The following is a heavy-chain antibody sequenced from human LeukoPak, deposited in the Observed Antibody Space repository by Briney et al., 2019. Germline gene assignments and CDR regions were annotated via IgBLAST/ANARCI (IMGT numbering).Heavy chain of an antibody. D-gene: IGHD3-9*01. J-gene: IGHJ3*02. CDR2: IRYDGSNK. V-gene: IGHV3-30*02. CDR1: GFIFNSYG. Sequence: GGSLRLSCAASGFIFNSYGMHWVRQAPGKGLEWVAFIRYDGSNKYYADSVKGRFTISRDNAKNSLYLQMNSLRAEDTAVYYCARDTHTAVLRYFKLDAFDIWGQGTMVTVSS. CDR3: ARDTHTAVLRYFKLDAFDI.